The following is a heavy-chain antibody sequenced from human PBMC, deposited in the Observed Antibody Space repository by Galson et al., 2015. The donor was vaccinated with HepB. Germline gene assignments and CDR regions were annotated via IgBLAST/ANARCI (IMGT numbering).Heavy chain of an antibody. CDR2: IYPADSDT. V-gene: IGHV5-51*01. J-gene: IGHJ3*02. CDR1: GYSFTRCW. D-gene: IGHD3-22*01. Sequence: QSGAEVKKPGESLKISCKGSGYSFTRCWIGWVRQMPGKGLEWMGIIYPADSDTRYSPSFQGQVTISADKSTSIAYLRWSSLKASDTAMYYCARIESYYDSSGYYLVGTFDIWGQGTLVTVSS. CDR3: ARIESYYDSSGYYLVGTFDI.